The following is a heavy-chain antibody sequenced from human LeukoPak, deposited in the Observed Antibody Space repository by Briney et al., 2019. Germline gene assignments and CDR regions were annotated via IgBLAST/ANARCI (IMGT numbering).Heavy chain of an antibody. D-gene: IGHD4-11*01. Sequence: GGSLRLSCAASGFTFSSYWMSWVRQAPGKGLEWVANIQEEGSEKYYVDSVKGRFTISRDNAKNSLFLQMNSLRAEDTAVYYCAREDDDSNGIDVWGHGTTVTVSS. CDR2: IQEEGSEK. CDR3: AREDDDSNGIDV. J-gene: IGHJ6*02. CDR1: GFTFSSYW. V-gene: IGHV3-7*01.